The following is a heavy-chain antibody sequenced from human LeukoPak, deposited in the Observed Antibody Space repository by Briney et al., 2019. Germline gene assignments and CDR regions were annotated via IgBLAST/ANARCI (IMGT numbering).Heavy chain of an antibody. CDR2: NYYSGST. J-gene: IGHJ4*02. D-gene: IGHD3-3*01. CDR1: GGSISSSSYY. V-gene: IGHV4-39*06. Sequence: SETLSLTCTVSGGSISSSSYYWGWLRQPPGKGLEWIGSNYYSGSTYYNPSLKSRVTISVDTSKNQFTLKLSSVTAADTAVYYCARSGYELWDVLQGLWGQGTVVTVSS. CDR3: ARSGYELWDVLQGL.